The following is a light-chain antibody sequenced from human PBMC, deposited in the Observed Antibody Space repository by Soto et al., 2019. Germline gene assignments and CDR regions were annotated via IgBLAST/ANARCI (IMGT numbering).Light chain of an antibody. CDR1: QSVSSN. V-gene: IGKV3-15*01. Sequence: EIVMTQSPATLSVSPGERATLSCRASQSVSSNLAWYQQKPGQAPRLLIYGASSRATGIPARFSGSGSGTEFTIPISSLQSQDFAAYYCQQYNNWPMCTFGQGTKVDI. CDR2: GAS. J-gene: IGKJ1*01. CDR3: QQYNNWPMCT.